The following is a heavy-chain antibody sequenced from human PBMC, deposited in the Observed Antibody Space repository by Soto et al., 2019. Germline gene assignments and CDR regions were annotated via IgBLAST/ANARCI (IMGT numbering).Heavy chain of an antibody. V-gene: IGHV2-5*01. D-gene: IGHD2-8*01. Sequence: SGPTLVNPTQPLTLTCTFSAFSLSTNGVGGGWIRQPPGKPLEWLAVIYWNEDKRYSRSLKSRLSITKDTSKNQVVLTMTTMDPVDTATYYCVHTVMVHTITGGYYFDYWGPGXPVTVSS. CDR3: VHTVMVHTITGGYYFDY. CDR1: AFSLSTNGVG. CDR2: IYWNEDK. J-gene: IGHJ4*02.